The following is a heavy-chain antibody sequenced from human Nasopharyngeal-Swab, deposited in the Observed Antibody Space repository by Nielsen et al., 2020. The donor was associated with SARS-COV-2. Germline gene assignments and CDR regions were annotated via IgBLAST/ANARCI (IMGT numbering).Heavy chain of an antibody. CDR2: IWYDGSNK. D-gene: IGHD6-13*01. J-gene: IGHJ4*02. CDR3: ARDPDIAAALYFDY. V-gene: IGHV3-33*01. Sequence: SLKICCAATGFSFSSSGMHWVRQAPGKGLEWVAVIWYDGSNKYYADSVKGRFTISRDNSKNTLYLQMNSLRAEDTAVYYCARDPDIAAALYFDYWGQGTLVTVSS. CDR1: GFSFSSSG.